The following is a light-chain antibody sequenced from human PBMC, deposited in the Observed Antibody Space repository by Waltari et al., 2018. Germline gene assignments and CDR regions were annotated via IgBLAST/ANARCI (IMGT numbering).Light chain of an antibody. CDR3: QTGGHGTWV. Sequence: QLVLTQSPSASASLGASVKLTCTLRSGHSSHVIAWHQQQPEKGPRYLMKVNSDGSHSKGDKIPDRFSGSSSGAEHYLTISSLQSEDEADYYCQTGGHGTWVFGGGTKLTVL. CDR2: VNSDGSH. V-gene: IGLV4-69*01. J-gene: IGLJ3*02. CDR1: SGHSSHV.